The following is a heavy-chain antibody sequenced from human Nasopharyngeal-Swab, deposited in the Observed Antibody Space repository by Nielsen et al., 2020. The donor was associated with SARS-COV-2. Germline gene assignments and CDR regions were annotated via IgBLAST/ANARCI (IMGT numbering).Heavy chain of an antibody. J-gene: IGHJ4*02. CDR1: GFTLNNHG. CDR3: AKRGAFLEILTGYPPIDY. Sequence: GESLKISCAASGFTLNNHGMHWVRQALGRGLESVAVISYEGSLKNYADSVKGRFTISRDNSKSTLYLQMNGLRVEDTAVYYCAKRGAFLEILTGYPPIDYWGVGTLVIVSS. V-gene: IGHV3-30*18. D-gene: IGHD3-9*01. CDR2: ISYEGSLK.